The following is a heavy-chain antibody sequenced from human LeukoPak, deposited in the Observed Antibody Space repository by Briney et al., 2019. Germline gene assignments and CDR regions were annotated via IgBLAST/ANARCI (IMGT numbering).Heavy chain of an antibody. CDR1: GFTFSSYS. Sequence: GGSLRLSCAASGFTFSSYSMNWVRQAPGKGLEWVSSISSRSSYIYYADSVKGRFTISRDNAKNSLYLQMNSLRAEDTAVYYCARLAVAGTVDYWGQGTLVTVSS. V-gene: IGHV3-21*01. J-gene: IGHJ4*02. CDR3: ARLAVAGTVDY. CDR2: ISSRSSYI. D-gene: IGHD6-19*01.